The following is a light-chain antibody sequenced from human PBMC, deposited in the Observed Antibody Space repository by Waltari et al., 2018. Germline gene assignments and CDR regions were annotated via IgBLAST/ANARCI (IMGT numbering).Light chain of an antibody. CDR1: SSDVGGYDY. CDR2: DVS. V-gene: IGLV2-14*03. J-gene: IGLJ1*01. CDR3: SSYSSNSLYV. Sequence: QSALTQPASVSGSPGQSITIPCTGTSSDVGGYDYVSWHQQYPGKAPKLVIYDVSNRPSGASNRFSGSKSGNTASLIISGLLAEDEADYYCSSYSSNSLYVFGTGTKVTVL.